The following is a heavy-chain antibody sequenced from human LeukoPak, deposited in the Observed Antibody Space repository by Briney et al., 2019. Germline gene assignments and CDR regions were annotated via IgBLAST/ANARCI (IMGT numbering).Heavy chain of an antibody. D-gene: IGHD6-19*01. CDR1: GGTFSSYA. Sequence: SVKVSCTASGGTFSSYAISWVRQAPGQGLEWMGGIIPIFGTANYAQKFQGRVTITADESTSTAYMELSSLRSEDTAVYYCARDIAVARYNYGMDVWGQGTTVTVSS. CDR3: ARDIAVARYNYGMDV. CDR2: IIPIFGTA. V-gene: IGHV1-69*13. J-gene: IGHJ6*02.